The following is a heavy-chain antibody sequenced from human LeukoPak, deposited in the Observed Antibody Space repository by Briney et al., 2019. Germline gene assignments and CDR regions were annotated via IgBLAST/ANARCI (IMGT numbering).Heavy chain of an antibody. V-gene: IGHV3-21*01. CDR1: GFTFSSYS. CDR2: ISSSSSYI. J-gene: IGHJ4*02. CDR3: ARDHYDILTGYYSGYFDY. Sequence: GGSLRLSCAASGFTFSSYSMNWVRQAPGKGLEWVSSISSSSSYIYYADSVKGRFTISRDNSKNTLYLQMNSLRAEDTAVYYCARDHYDILTGYYSGYFDYWGQGTLVTVSS. D-gene: IGHD3-9*01.